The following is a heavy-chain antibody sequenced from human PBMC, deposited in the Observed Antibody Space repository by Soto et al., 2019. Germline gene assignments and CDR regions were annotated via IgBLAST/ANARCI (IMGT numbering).Heavy chain of an antibody. D-gene: IGHD6-6*01. V-gene: IGHV3-64*01. CDR1: GFTLSGYA. CDR3: ARRARPDFYYLDV. J-gene: IGHJ6*03. CDR2: ISSNGVGT. Sequence: EVQLAESGGGLAQPGGSLRLSCAASGFTLSGYAMDWVRQAPGKGLEYVSGISSNGVGTYYANSVQGRFTISRDNSKNTVYLQMGSGRPEDMAVYYCARRARPDFYYLDVWGKGTTVTVSS.